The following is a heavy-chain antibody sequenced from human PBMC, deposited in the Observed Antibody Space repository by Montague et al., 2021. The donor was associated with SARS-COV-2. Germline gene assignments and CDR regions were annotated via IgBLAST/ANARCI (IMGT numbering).Heavy chain of an antibody. CDR3: TRDYRSIVGDGLDI. D-gene: IGHD3-16*02. CDR2: ISTSAYTT. CDR1: GFTFSNYD. Sequence: SLRLSCAASGFTFSNYDMNWVRQAPWKGPEWISYISTSAYTTSYAGSVKGRFTISRDNGKNSLYLQMNSLRVEDTAVYYCTRDYRSIVGDGLDIWGQGTKVTVSS. V-gene: IGHV3-48*03. J-gene: IGHJ3*02.